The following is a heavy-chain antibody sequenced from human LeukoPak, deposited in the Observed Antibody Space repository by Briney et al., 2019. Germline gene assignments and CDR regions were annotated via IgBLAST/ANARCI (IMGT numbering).Heavy chain of an antibody. V-gene: IGHV4-59*01. D-gene: IGHD1-1*01. CDR3: ARVSWFPGTSYYYMDV. J-gene: IGHJ6*03. CDR2: IHYSGTT. CDR1: GGSISSYY. Sequence: SETLSLTCAVSGGSISSYYWSWIRQPPGKGLEWIGYIHYSGTTNYNPSLKSRVTISVDTSKNQFSLKLSSVTAADTAVYYCARVSWFPGTSYYYMDVWGKGTTVTVSS.